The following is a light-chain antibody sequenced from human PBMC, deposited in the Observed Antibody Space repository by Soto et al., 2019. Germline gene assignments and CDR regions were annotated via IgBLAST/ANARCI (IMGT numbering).Light chain of an antibody. CDR2: SAS. J-gene: IGKJ2*02. CDR3: QRTYNALFRT. CDR1: QGISSD. Sequence: DIQLTQSPSSLSASVGDRVTITCRVSQGISSDLNWYRQKPGKVPKLLIYSASNLQSGVPSRFSGSGSGTDFTLTISSLQPEYVATYYGQRTYNALFRTFGQGTKLEIK. V-gene: IGKV1-27*01.